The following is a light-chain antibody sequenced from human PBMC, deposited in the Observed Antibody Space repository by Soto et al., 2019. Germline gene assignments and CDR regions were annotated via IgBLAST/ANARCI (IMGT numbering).Light chain of an antibody. CDR2: AAS. CDR3: QKYSSALWT. CDR1: QDIGNY. V-gene: IGKV1-27*01. Sequence: DIQMTQSPSSLSASVGDRVTITCRATQDIGNYLTWYQQKPGKVPRLLIYAASTLQPGVPSRFSGSGSETDFTLTISSLQPEDFATYYCQKYSSALWTFGQGTKVEIK. J-gene: IGKJ1*01.